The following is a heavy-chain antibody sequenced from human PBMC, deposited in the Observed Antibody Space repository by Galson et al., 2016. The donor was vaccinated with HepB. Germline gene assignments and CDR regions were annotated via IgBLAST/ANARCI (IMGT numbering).Heavy chain of an antibody. Sequence: SETLSLTCVVSGGSIGSSSYYWVWIRQPPGKGLEWLGSIYYTGSTNYNPSLKSRVTISVDRAKNQFSLKVTSVIAADTAVYYCARPNSVYSYYAIDVWGQGTTVAVSS. V-gene: IGHV4-39*01. CDR2: IYYTGST. J-gene: IGHJ6*02. CDR3: ARPNSVYSYYAIDV. D-gene: IGHD1/OR15-1a*01. CDR1: GGSIGSSSYY.